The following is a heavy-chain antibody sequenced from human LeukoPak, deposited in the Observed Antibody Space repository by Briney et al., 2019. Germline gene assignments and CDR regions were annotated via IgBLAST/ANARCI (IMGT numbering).Heavy chain of an antibody. J-gene: IGHJ5*02. CDR1: GGSISSHY. V-gene: IGHV4-59*11. CDR2: IYYSGST. CDR3: ARAGSRQYYLNWFDP. D-gene: IGHD3-10*01. Sequence: SETLSLTCTVSGGSISSHYWSWIRQPPGKGLEWIGYIYYSGSTKFNPSLKSRVTMSVDTSKNQFSLKLSSVTAADTAVYYCARAGSRQYYLNWFDPWGQGTLVTVSS.